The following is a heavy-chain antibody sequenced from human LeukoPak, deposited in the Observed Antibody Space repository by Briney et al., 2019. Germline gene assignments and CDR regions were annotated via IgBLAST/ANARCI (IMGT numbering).Heavy chain of an antibody. CDR3: ARDLYDYVWGSYSPDY. D-gene: IGHD3-16*01. Sequence: RPGGSLRLSCAASGFIFSSFSMNWVRQAPGKGLEWVSSISESGSYIYYADSVKGRFTISRDNAKASLYLQLHSLRAEDTAVYYCARDLYDYVWGSYSPDYWGQGTLVTVSS. V-gene: IGHV3-21*01. CDR2: ISESGSYI. J-gene: IGHJ4*02. CDR1: GFIFSSFS.